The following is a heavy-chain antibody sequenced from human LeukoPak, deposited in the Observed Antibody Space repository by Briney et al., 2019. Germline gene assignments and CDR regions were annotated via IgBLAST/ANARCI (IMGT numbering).Heavy chain of an antibody. CDR1: GFTFSSYS. CDR3: ARVGRDGTSYY. Sequence: GGSLRLSCAASGFTFSSYSMNWVRQAPGKGLEWVSYISSSSSTIYYADSVKGRFTISRDKAKNSLYLQMNSLRAEDTAVYYCARVGRDGTSYYWGQGTLVTVSS. D-gene: IGHD1-14*01. V-gene: IGHV3-48*01. J-gene: IGHJ4*02. CDR2: ISSSSSTI.